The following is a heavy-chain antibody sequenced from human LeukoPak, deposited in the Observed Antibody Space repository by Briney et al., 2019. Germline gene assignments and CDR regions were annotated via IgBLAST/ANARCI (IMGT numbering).Heavy chain of an antibody. Sequence: GGSLRLSCAASGFTFSSYGMSWVRQAPGKGLEWVSVIRGSGDSTYYADSVKGRFTISRDNSKNTLYLQMNSLRAEDTAVYYCAKEGPTTVTTHFDYWGQGTLVTVSS. D-gene: IGHD4-17*01. CDR2: IRGSGDST. CDR3: AKEGPTTVTTHFDY. V-gene: IGHV3-23*01. J-gene: IGHJ4*02. CDR1: GFTFSSYG.